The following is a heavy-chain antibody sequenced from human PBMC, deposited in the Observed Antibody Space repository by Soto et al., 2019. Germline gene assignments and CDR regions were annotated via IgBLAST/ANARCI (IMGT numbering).Heavy chain of an antibody. J-gene: IGHJ4*02. D-gene: IGHD1-26*01. CDR2: IYHSGST. CDR1: DYSISSGYY. CDR3: TRRGSSGTPVDY. V-gene: IGHV4-38-2*01. Sequence: SETLSLTCGVSDYSISSGYYWGWIRQPPGKGLEWIGNIYHSGSTHYNPALKSRVTISVDTSKNQFSLKLKSVTAADTAVYYCTRRGSSGTPVDYWGQGTLVTVSS.